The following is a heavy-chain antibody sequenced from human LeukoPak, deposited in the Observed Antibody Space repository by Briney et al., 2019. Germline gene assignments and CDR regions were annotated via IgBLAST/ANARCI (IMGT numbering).Heavy chain of an antibody. J-gene: IGHJ4*02. V-gene: IGHV1-18*01. CDR2: ISAYNGNT. CDR1: GYTFTSYG. CDR3: ARVAVPRTIHS. Sequence: GASVKVSCTASGYTFTSYGISWVRQAPGQGLEWMGWISAYNGNTNYAQKFQGRVAMTTDTSPSTAYMELRSLRSDDTAAYSCARVAVPRTIHSSGQGTLVTASP.